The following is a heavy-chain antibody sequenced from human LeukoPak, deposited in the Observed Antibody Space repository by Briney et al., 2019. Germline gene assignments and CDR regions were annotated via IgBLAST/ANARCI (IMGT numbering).Heavy chain of an antibody. CDR2: INSDGSST. D-gene: IGHD3-3*01. V-gene: IGHV3-74*01. CDR3: ASPSPLRFLDF. J-gene: IGHJ4*02. Sequence: GGSLRLSCAASGFTFSSYWMHWVRQAPGKGLVWVSRINSDGSSTSYADSVKGRFTISRDNAKNTLYLQMSSLRAEDTAVYYCASPSPLRFLDFGGQGTLVTVSS. CDR1: GFTFSSYW.